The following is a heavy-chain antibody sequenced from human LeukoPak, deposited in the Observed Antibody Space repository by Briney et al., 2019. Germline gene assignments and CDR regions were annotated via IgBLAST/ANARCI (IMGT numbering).Heavy chain of an antibody. CDR3: ARGSGSLDY. D-gene: IGHD1-26*01. Sequence: GGSLRLSCVASGFTFSSYWMSWVRQAPGKGLEWVANIKQDGSEKYYVDSVKGRFTISRDNANNSLFLQMNRLRVEDTAVYYCARGSGSLDYSGQGTLVTLSS. J-gene: IGHJ4*02. V-gene: IGHV3-7*01. CDR1: GFTFSSYW. CDR2: IKQDGSEK.